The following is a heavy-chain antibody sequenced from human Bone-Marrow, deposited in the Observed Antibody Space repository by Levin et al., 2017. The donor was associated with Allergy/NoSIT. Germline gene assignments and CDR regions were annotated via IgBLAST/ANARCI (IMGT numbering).Heavy chain of an antibody. CDR1: GFTVSRNY. J-gene: IGHJ4*02. D-gene: IGHD6-25*01. V-gene: IGHV3-66*01. Sequence: GESLKISCAASGFTVSRNYMSWVRQAPGKGLEWVSLIYSGGDTQYADSVKGRFTISRDNSKNTLYLQMNSLRAEDTAVYYCARETSAFDHWGQGTLVTVSS. CDR3: ARETSAFDH. CDR2: IYSGGDT.